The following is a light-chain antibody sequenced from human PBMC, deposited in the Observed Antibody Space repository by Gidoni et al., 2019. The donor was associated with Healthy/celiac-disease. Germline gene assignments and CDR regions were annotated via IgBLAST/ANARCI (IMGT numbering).Light chain of an antibody. V-gene: IGKV3-20*01. CDR2: GAS. CDR1: HSVSSSY. CDR3: QQYGSSPYT. J-gene: IGKJ2*01. Sequence: EIVLTQSPGTLSLSPGERATLSCRASHSVSSSYLAWYQQKPGQAPRLLIYGASSRATGIPDRFSGRGSGTDFTLTISRLEPEDFAVYYCQQYGSSPYTFGQGTKLEIK.